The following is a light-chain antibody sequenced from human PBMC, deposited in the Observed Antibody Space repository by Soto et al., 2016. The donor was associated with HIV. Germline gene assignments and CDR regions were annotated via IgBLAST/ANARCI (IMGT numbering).Light chain of an antibody. J-gene: IGKJ2*01. CDR3: QQSDSFPYN. Sequence: DIQMTQSPSSLSASVGDRVTITCRASQGISSWLAWYQQKPGKAPKLLIYAASSLQSGVPSRFSGSGSGTSFTLTVLNVQPGDSATYFCQQSDSFPYNFGRGTKLEIK. V-gene: IGKV1-12*01. CDR2: AAS. CDR1: QGISSW.